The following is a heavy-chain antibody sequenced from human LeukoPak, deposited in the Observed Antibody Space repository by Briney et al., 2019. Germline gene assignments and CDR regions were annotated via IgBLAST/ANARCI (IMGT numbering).Heavy chain of an antibody. D-gene: IGHD6-19*01. CDR2: ITSSSTI. V-gene: IGHV3-69-1*02. CDR1: GFTFSSYS. CDR3: ARDSSGWSKNY. Sequence: QPGGSLRLSCAASGFTFSSYSMNWVRQAPGKGLEWVSSITSSSTIYYAESVKGRFTISRDNAKNSLYLQMNSLRVEDTAVYYCARDSSGWSKNYWGQGTLVTVSS. J-gene: IGHJ4*02.